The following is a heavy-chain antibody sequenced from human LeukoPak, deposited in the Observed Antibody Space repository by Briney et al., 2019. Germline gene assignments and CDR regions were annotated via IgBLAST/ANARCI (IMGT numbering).Heavy chain of an antibody. CDR1: GFSVSSNY. CDR3: ARGTVTAPDY. CDR2: IYSDYSGGST. Sequence: PGGSLGLSCAGSGFSVSSNYMTWVRQAPGKGLEWVSIIYSDYSGGSTYYADSVKGRFTISRDNSKNMLYLQMNSLRAEDTAVYSCARGTVTAPDYWGQGTLVTVSS. J-gene: IGHJ4*02. V-gene: IGHV3-53*01. D-gene: IGHD4-17*01.